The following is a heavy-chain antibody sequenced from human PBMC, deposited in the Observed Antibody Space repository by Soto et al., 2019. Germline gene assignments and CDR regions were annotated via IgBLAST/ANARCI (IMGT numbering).Heavy chain of an antibody. CDR1: GGSISSGDYY. Sequence: PSETLSLTCTVSGGSISSGDYYWSWIRQPPGKGLGWIGYIYYSGSTYYNPSLKSRVTISVDTSKNQFSLKLSSVTAADTAVYYCARVLRPRLFWSGTLTGNWFDPWGQGTRVTVSS. D-gene: IGHD3-3*01. CDR2: IYYSGST. V-gene: IGHV4-30-4*01. CDR3: ARVLRPRLFWSGTLTGNWFDP. J-gene: IGHJ5*02.